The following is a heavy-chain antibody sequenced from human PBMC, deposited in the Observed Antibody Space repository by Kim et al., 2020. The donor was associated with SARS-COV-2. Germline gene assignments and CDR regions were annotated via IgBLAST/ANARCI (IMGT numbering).Heavy chain of an antibody. J-gene: IGHJ6*03. Sequence: ASVKVSCKPSGYTFTSYGISWVRQAPGQGLEWMGWISAYNGNTNYAQKLQGRVTMTTDTSTSTAYMELRSLRSDDTAVYYCARDKGNDFWSGYYYYYYMDVWGKGTTVTVSS. CDR3: ARDKGNDFWSGYYYYYYMDV. V-gene: IGHV1-18*01. CDR2: ISAYNGNT. D-gene: IGHD3-3*01. CDR1: GYTFTSYG.